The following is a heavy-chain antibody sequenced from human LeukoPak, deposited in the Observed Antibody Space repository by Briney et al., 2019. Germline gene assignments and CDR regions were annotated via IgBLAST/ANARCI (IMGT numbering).Heavy chain of an antibody. D-gene: IGHD7-27*01. J-gene: IGHJ4*02. Sequence: SETLSLTCTVSGGSISSSSYYWGWIRQPPGKGLEWIGYIYYSGSTYYNPSLKSRVTISVDTSKNQFSLKLSSVTAADTAVYYCARQLNWAFDYWGLGTLVTVSS. CDR2: IYYSGST. V-gene: IGHV4-39*01. CDR3: ARQLNWAFDY. CDR1: GGSISSSSYY.